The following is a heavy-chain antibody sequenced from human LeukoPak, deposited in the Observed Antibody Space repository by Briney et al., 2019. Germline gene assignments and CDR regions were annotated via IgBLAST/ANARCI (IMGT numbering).Heavy chain of an antibody. CDR3: AIRDGYRDY. J-gene: IGHJ4*02. CDR2: ISSLNGDT. Sequence: GASVKVSCKTSGYTFTGYGISWVRQAPGQGLEWMAWISSLNGDTKYAQKFQGRVTVTTDRSTSTAYMELRSLRSDDTAVYYCAIRDGYRDYWGQGTLVSVSS. V-gene: IGHV1-18*01. CDR1: GYTFTGYG. D-gene: IGHD5-24*01.